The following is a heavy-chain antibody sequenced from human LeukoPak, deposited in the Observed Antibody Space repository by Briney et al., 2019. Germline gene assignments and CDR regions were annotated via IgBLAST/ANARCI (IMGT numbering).Heavy chain of an antibody. Sequence: PSDTLSLTCAVYGGSFSGYYWSWIRQPPGKGLEWIGEINHSGSTNYNPPLKSRVTISVDTSKNQLSLKLVSVTGADQAVYYCARGPYKGSCWYPWGQGTLVTVSS. CDR3: ARGPYKGSCWYP. CDR1: GGSFSGYY. V-gene: IGHV4-34*01. D-gene: IGHD6-13*01. J-gene: IGHJ5*02. CDR2: INHSGST.